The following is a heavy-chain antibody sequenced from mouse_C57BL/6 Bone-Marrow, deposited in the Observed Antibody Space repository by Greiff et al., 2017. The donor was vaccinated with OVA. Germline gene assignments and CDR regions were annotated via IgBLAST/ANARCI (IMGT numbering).Heavy chain of an antibody. Sequence: QVQLKESGAELARPGASVKLSCKASGYTFTSYGISWVKQRTGQGLEWIGEIYPRSGNTYYNEKFKGKATLTAEKSSSTAYMELRSLTSEDSAVYFCARSNGSSGGFAYWGQGTLVTVSA. J-gene: IGHJ3*01. CDR1: GYTFTSYG. D-gene: IGHD1-1*01. V-gene: IGHV1-81*01. CDR3: ARSNGSSGGFAY. CDR2: IYPRSGNT.